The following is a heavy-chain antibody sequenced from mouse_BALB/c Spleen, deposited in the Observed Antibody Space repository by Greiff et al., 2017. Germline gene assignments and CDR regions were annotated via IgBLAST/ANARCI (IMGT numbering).Heavy chain of an antibody. J-gene: IGHJ1*01. CDR3: ARGTGYWYFDV. V-gene: IGHV5-4*02. Sequence: EVKVVESGGGLVKPGGSLKLSCAASGFTFSDYYMYWVRQTPEKRLEWVATISDGGSYTYYPDSVKGRFTISRDNAKNNLYLQMSSLKSEDTAMYYCARGTGYWYFDVWGAGTTVTVSS. CDR1: GFTFSDYY. D-gene: IGHD4-1*01. CDR2: ISDGGSYT.